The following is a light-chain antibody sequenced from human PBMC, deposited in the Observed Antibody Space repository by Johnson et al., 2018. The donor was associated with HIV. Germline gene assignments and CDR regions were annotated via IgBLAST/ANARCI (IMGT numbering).Light chain of an antibody. CDR3: GKWDSSLSAYV. J-gene: IGLJ1*01. V-gene: IGLV1-51*02. CDR1: SSNIGNNY. CDR2: ENN. Sequence: QLVLTQPPSVSAAPGQKVTISCSGSSSNIGNNYVSWYQQIPGTAPKLLIYENNKRPSGIPDRFSGSKSGTSATLGITGLQTGDEADYYCGKWDSSLSAYVFGSGTKVTFL.